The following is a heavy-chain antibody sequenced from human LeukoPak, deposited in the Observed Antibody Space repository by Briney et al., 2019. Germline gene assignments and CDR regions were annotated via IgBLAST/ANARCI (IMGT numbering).Heavy chain of an antibody. J-gene: IGHJ3*01. CDR1: GFTFSSYA. CDR3: ARVGLLHYGSGSYLSS. D-gene: IGHD3-10*01. CDR2: ISSNGGST. Sequence: PGGSLRLSCAASGFTFSSYAMHWVRQAPGKGLEYVSAISSNGGSTYYANSVKGRFTISRDNSKNTLYLQMGSLRAEDMSVYYCARVGLLHYGSGSYLSSWGQGTMVTVSS. V-gene: IGHV3-64*01.